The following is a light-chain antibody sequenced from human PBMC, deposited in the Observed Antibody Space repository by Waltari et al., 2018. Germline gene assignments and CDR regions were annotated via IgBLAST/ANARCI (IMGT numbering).Light chain of an antibody. J-gene: IGLJ2*01. CDR1: STDIGGYNF. CDR2: HVT. V-gene: IGLV2-14*03. CDR3: SSYTSSITVI. Sequence: QSALTQPASVSGSPGQSITMSCAGTSTDIGGYNFVSWYQHHPGKTPKLIIYHVTNRPAGVSNRFSGSKTVNTAYLTISGLRAEDESDYYCSSYTSSITVIFGGGTKVTVL.